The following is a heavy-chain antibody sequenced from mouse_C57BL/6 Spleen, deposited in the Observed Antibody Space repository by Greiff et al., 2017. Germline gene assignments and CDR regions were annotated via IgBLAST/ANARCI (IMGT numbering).Heavy chain of an antibody. CDR2: ISRGSSTI. Sequence: EVQGVESGGGLVKPGGSLKLSCAASGFTFSDYGMHWVRQAPEKGLEWVAYISRGSSTIYYADTVKGRYTISRDNAKNTLFLQFTSLRSEDTAMYYCARNDDYYFDDRGQGTTLTVSS. V-gene: IGHV5-17*01. CDR3: ARNDDYYFDD. CDR1: GFTFSDYG. J-gene: IGHJ2*01. D-gene: IGHD2-13*01.